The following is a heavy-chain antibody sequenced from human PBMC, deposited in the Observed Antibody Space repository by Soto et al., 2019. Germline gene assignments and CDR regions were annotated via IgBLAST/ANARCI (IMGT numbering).Heavy chain of an antibody. D-gene: IGHD2-2*01. CDR1: GGSFSGYY. CDR3: ARGIVVVPAAPIPYYYYYYGMDV. J-gene: IGHJ6*02. CDR2: INHSGST. Sequence: KTSETLSLTCAVYGGSFSGYYWSWIRQPPGKGLEWIGEINHSGSTNYNPSLKSRVTISVDTSKNQFSLKLSSVTAADTAVYYCARGIVVVPAAPIPYYYYYYGMDVWGQGTTVTVSS. V-gene: IGHV4-34*01.